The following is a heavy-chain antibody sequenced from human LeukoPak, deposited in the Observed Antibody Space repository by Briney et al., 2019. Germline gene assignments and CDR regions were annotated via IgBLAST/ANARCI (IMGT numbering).Heavy chain of an antibody. CDR2: IWYDGSNK. J-gene: IGHJ6*02. CDR1: GFTFSSYG. V-gene: IGHV3-33*01. CDR3: ARDSIAVAGTTSTYYYYYGMDV. Sequence: PGRSLRLSCAASGFTFSSYGMHWVRQAPGKGLEWVAVIWYDGSNKYYADSVKGRFTISRDNSKNTLYLQMNSLRAEDTAVYYCARDSIAVAGTTSTYYYYYGMDVWGQGTTVTVSS. D-gene: IGHD6-19*01.